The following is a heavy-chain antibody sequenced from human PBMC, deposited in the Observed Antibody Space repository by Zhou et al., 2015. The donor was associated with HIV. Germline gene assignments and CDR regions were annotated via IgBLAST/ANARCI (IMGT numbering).Heavy chain of an antibody. J-gene: IGHJ2*01. V-gene: IGHV3-48*04. CDR1: GFTFSSYG. CDR2: ISSTGSTI. D-gene: IGHD6-19*01. Sequence: VQLVESGGGVVQPGRSLRLSCAASGFTFSSYGMHWVRQAPGKGLEWISYISSTGSTIYYADSVKGQFTISRDNAKNSVYLQMNSLRAEDTAVYYCARLYGQWLPTYFDLWGSGTLVTVSS. CDR3: ARLYGQWLPTYFDL.